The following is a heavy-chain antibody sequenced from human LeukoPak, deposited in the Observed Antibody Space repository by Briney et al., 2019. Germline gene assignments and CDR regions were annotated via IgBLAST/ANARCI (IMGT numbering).Heavy chain of an antibody. Sequence: GRSLRLSCAASGFTFSSYGMHWVRQAPGKGLEWVSAISGSGGSTYYADSVKGRFTISRDNSKNTLYLQMNSLRAEDTAVYYCAKEMYGSTNPMSVWFDPWGQGTLVTVSS. CDR3: AKEMYGSTNPMSVWFDP. CDR2: ISGSGGST. CDR1: GFTFSSYG. D-gene: IGHD2-2*01. V-gene: IGHV3-23*01. J-gene: IGHJ5*02.